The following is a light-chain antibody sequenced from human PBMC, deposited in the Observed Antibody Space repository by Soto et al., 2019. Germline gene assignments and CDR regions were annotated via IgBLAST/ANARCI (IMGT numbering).Light chain of an antibody. CDR3: HQYNSWPPGT. CDR2: DAS. CDR1: QSISRS. J-gene: IGKJ2*01. Sequence: EIVMTQSPASLSVSPGERATLSCRASQSISRSLAWYQQKPGQAPRLLISDASTRATGIPARFSGSGSGTEFTLTISSLQSEDFALYYCHQYNSWPPGTFGQGTKVDNK. V-gene: IGKV3-15*01.